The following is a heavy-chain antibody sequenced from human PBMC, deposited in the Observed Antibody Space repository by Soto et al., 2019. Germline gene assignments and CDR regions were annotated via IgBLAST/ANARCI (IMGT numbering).Heavy chain of an antibody. D-gene: IGHD2-2*01. CDR2: ISSSSSYI. CDR1: GFTFSSYS. Sequence: GSLRLSCAASGFTFSSYSMNWVRQAPGKGLEWVSSISSSSSYIYYADSVKGRFTISRDNAKNSLYLQMNSLRAEDTAVYYCARALVVPAAKSYYYYGMDVWGQGTTVTVSS. CDR3: ARALVVPAAKSYYYYGMDV. J-gene: IGHJ6*02. V-gene: IGHV3-21*01.